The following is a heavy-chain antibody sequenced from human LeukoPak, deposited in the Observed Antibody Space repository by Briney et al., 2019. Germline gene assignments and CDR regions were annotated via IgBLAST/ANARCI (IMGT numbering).Heavy chain of an antibody. CDR1: GGSISSGDYY. J-gene: IGHJ4*02. Sequence: SETLSLTCTVSGGSISSGDYYWSWIRQPPGKGLEWIGYIYYSGSTYYNPSLKSRVTISVDTSKNQFSLKLSSVTAADTAVYYCASSHGGNSIPGDWGQGTLVTISS. V-gene: IGHV4-30-4*08. D-gene: IGHD4-23*01. CDR3: ASSHGGNSIPGD. CDR2: IYYSGST.